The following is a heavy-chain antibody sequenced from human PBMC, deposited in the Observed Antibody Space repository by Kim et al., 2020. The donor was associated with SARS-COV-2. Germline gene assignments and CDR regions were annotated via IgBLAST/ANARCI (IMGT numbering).Heavy chain of an antibody. CDR1: GFTFSDYY. V-gene: IGHV3-11*05. J-gene: IGHJ4*02. Sequence: GGSLRLSCTASGFTFSDYYMSWIRQAPGKGLEWLSYIGNSDTYTNYADSVKGRFTISRDNAKNSLYLQINSLRADDTAVYYCARDPVHYYGSGTYEQPSYYFDYWGQGALVTVSS. CDR3: ARDPVHYYGSGTYEQPSYYFDY. CDR2: IGNSDTYT. D-gene: IGHD3-10*01.